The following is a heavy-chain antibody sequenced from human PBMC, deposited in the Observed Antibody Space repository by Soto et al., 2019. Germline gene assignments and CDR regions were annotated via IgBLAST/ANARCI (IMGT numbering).Heavy chain of an antibody. Sequence: SETLSLTCTVSGGSISSGGFYWSWIRQHPGKGLEWIGYIYYSGSTYYNPSLKSRVTISVDTSKNQFSLKLSSVTAADTAVYYCARAETYYDFWSGRHYGMDVWGQGTTVTVSS. D-gene: IGHD3-3*01. J-gene: IGHJ6*02. CDR1: GGSISSGGFY. CDR3: ARAETYYDFWSGRHYGMDV. CDR2: IYYSGST. V-gene: IGHV4-31*03.